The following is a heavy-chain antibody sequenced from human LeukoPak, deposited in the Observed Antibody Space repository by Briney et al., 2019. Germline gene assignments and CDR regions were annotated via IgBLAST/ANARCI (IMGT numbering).Heavy chain of an antibody. CDR2: IYYSGST. CDR1: GGSISSYY. CDR3: ARTRYSSSSGFDY. D-gene: IGHD6-6*01. V-gene: IGHV4-59*01. J-gene: IGHJ4*02. Sequence: SETLSLTCTVSGGSISSYYWSWIRQPPGKGLEWTGYIYYSGSTNYNPSLKSRVTISVDTSKNQFSLKMSSVTAADTAVYYCARTRYSSSSGFDYWGQGTLVTVSS.